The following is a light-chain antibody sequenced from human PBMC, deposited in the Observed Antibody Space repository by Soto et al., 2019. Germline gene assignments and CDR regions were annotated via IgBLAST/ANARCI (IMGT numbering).Light chain of an antibody. Sequence: DIQLTQSPSFLAASVGDRVTITCRASHGISSYLALYQQKPGTAPKLLIFAASTLQNGVPSRFSGSGSGTEFTLTSSSLQPDDFATYYCLHLNSYSPVTVGPGTKVDIK. CDR3: LHLNSYSPVT. CDR2: AAS. J-gene: IGKJ3*01. CDR1: HGISSY. V-gene: IGKV1-9*01.